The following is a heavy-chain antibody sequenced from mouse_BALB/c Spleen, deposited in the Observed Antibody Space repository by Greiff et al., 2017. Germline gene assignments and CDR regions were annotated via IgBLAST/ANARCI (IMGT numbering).Heavy chain of an antibody. CDR1: GFNIKDTY. J-gene: IGHJ4*01. D-gene: IGHD1-1*01. Sequence: EVQLQQSGAELVKPGASVKLSCTASGFNIKDTYMHWVKQRPEQGLEWIGRIDPANGNTKYDPKFPGKATITADTSSNTAYLQLSSLTSEDTAVYYCARSYYGSYYAMDYWGQGTSVTVSS. CDR3: ARSYYGSYYAMDY. V-gene: IGHV14-3*02. CDR2: IDPANGNT.